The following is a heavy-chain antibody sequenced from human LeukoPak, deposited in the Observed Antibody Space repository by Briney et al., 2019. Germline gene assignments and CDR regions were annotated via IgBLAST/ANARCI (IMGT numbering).Heavy chain of an antibody. CDR2: ISAYTGNT. CDR3: ASSPPEFCSGGSCYSVIDYGMDV. V-gene: IGHV1-18*01. Sequence: GASVKVSCKASGYTFTSYGISWVRQAPGQGLEWMGWISAYTGNTNYAQKPQGRVTMTTDTSTSTAYMELRSLRSDDTAVYYCASSPPEFCSGGSCYSVIDYGMDVWGQGTTVTVSS. J-gene: IGHJ6*02. CDR1: GYTFTSYG. D-gene: IGHD2-15*01.